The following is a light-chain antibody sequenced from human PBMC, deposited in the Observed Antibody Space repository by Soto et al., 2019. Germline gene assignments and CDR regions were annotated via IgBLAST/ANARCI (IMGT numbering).Light chain of an antibody. V-gene: IGKV4-1*01. CDR3: QQYYSTPLT. J-gene: IGKJ4*01. CDR2: WAS. CDR1: QSVLYSSNNKNY. Sequence: DIVMTQSPDSLAVSLGERAPINCKSSQSVLYSSNNKNYLAWYQKKPGQPPKVLIYWASTRESGVPDRFSGSASGTDFTLTISSLEAEDVAVYYCQQYYSTPLTFGGGTKVEIK.